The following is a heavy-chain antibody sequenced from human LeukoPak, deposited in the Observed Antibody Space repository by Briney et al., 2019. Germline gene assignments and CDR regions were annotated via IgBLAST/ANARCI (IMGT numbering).Heavy chain of an antibody. CDR3: ARRHHFGFLDS. D-gene: IGHD3-10*01. CDR2: IKQDGSEK. CDR1: GVMFPSYW. V-gene: IGHV3-7*04. J-gene: IGHJ4*02. Sequence: GSLRLSCAASGVMFPSYWMTWVRQAPGKGLEWVANIKQDGSEKYYVDSVKGRFTISRDNAKNSVYLQMNSLRAEDTAVYYCARRHHFGFLDSWGQGTLVTVSS.